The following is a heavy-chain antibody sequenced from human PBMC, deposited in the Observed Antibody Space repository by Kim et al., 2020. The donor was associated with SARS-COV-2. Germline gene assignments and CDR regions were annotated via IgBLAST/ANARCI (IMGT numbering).Heavy chain of an antibody. D-gene: IGHD4-17*01. CDR3: ARVYGDYDYYFDY. V-gene: IGHV3-7*04. J-gene: IGHJ4*02. Sequence: YVGSVKGRFTNSRENAKNSLYLQMNSLRAEDTAVYYCARVYGDYDYYFDYWGQGTLVTVSS.